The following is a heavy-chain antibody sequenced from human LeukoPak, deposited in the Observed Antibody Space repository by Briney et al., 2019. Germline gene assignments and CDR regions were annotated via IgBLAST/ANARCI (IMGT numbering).Heavy chain of an antibody. Sequence: GGSLRLSCAASGFTFSSYAMSWVCQAPGKGLEWVSIIYTSGNTYYADSVKGRFTISRDNSKNTLYLQMNSLRAEDTAVYYCARVPDGYNLGTYFDPWGQGTLVTVSS. CDR3: ARVPDGYNLGTYFDP. J-gene: IGHJ5*02. CDR2: IYTSGNT. CDR1: GFTFSSYA. V-gene: IGHV3-53*01. D-gene: IGHD5-24*01.